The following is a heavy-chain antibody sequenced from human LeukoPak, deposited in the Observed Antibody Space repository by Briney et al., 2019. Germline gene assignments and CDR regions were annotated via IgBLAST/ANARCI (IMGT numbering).Heavy chain of an antibody. V-gene: IGHV3-33*01. CDR2: IWYDGSNK. CDR1: GFTFSSYG. J-gene: IGHJ5*02. Sequence: GGSLRLSCAASGFTFSSYGMHWVRQAPGKGLEWVAVIWYDGSNKYYADSVKGRFTISRDNSKNTLYLQMNSLRAEDTAVYYCARVRSSYSSSSLYNWFDPWGQGTLVTVSS. CDR3: ARVRSSYSSSSLYNWFDP. D-gene: IGHD6-6*01.